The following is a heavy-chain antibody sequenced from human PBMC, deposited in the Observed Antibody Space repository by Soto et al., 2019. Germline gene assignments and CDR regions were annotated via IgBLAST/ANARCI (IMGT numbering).Heavy chain of an antibody. CDR3: ATGGGGVAAAGSDAFDI. J-gene: IGHJ3*02. CDR1: GYTLTELS. V-gene: IGHV1-24*01. Sequence: ASVKVSCKVSGYTLTELSMHWVRQAPGKGLEWMGGFDPEDGETIYAQKFQGRVTMTEDTSTDTAYMELSSLRSEDTAVYYCATGGGGVAAAGSDAFDIWGQGTMVTVSS. D-gene: IGHD6-13*01. CDR2: FDPEDGET.